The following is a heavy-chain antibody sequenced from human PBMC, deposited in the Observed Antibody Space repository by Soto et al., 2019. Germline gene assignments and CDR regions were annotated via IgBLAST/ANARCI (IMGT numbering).Heavy chain of an antibody. D-gene: IGHD6-13*01. V-gene: IGHV3-33*01. CDR3: ARSYSSSWYTYYYYMDV. Sequence: SGGSLRLSCAPSGFTFSSYGMHWVRQAPGKGLEWVAVIWYDGSNKYYANSVKGRFTISRDNSKNTLYLQMNSLRAEDTAVFYCARSYSSSWYTYYYYMDVWGKGTTVTVFS. CDR2: IWYDGSNK. J-gene: IGHJ6*03. CDR1: GFTFSSYG.